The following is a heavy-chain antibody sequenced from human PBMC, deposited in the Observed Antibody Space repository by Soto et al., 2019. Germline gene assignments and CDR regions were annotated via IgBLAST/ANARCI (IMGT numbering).Heavy chain of an antibody. CDR1: GYTFTSYG. CDR2: ISAYNGNT. J-gene: IGHJ5*02. V-gene: IGHV1-18*01. D-gene: IGHD5-12*01. CDR3: ARAVSGYDHSVRFDP. Sequence: ASVKVSCKASGYTFTSYGISWVRQAPGQGLEWMGWISAYNGNTNYAQKLQGRVTMTTDTSTSTAYMELRSLRSDDTAVYYCARAVSGYDHSVRFDPWGQGTLVTVSS.